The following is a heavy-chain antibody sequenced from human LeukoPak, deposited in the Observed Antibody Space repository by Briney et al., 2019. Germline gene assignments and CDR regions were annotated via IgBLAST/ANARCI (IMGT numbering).Heavy chain of an antibody. J-gene: IGHJ3*02. CDR2: IIPYNSAT. CDR3: ARDIPGAPDAFDI. Sequence: AAVKVSCKASTHTVTVYYIHWVRQAPGQGLEWMGWIIPYNSATTYGQKCQGRVTMTRDTYSDTINMELSRLTSDDTAVYYCARDIPGAPDAFDIWCEGTTVAVSS. D-gene: IGHD1-14*01. V-gene: IGHV1-2*02. CDR1: THTVTVYY.